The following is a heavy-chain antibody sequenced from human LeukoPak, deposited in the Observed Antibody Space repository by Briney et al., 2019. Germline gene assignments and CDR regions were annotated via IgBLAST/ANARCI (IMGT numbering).Heavy chain of an antibody. CDR1: GFTFSSYW. Sequence: GGSLRLSCAASGFTFSSYWMSWVRQAPGKGLEWVSGISWNSGSIGYADSVKGRFTISRDNAKNSLYLQMNSLRAEDTALYYCAKDRGYSYGSPPGIAVAGTDYWGQGTLVTVSS. J-gene: IGHJ4*02. V-gene: IGHV3-9*01. D-gene: IGHD6-19*01. CDR3: AKDRGYSYGSPPGIAVAGTDY. CDR2: ISWNSGSI.